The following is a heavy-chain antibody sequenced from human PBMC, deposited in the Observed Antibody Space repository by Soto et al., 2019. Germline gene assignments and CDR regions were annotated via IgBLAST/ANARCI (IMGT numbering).Heavy chain of an antibody. Sequence: QVQLVQSGAEVKKPGSSVKVSCKASGGTFSSYTISWVRQAPGQGLEWMGRIIPILGIANYAQKFQGRVTITADKSTSTAYMELSSLRSEDTAVDYCARESGYDQRTDYWGQGTLVTVSS. CDR3: ARESGYDQRTDY. D-gene: IGHD5-12*01. V-gene: IGHV1-69*08. CDR2: IIPILGIA. CDR1: GGTFSSYT. J-gene: IGHJ4*02.